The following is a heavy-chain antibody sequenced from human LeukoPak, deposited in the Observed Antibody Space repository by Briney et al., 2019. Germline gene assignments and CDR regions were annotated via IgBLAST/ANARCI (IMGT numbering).Heavy chain of an antibody. V-gene: IGHV3-53*01. CDR3: ARGAKLDYWYFDL. Sequence: GGSLRLSCAASGFTVSSNYMSWVRQAPGKGLEWVSVIYSGGSTYYADSVKGRFTISRDNSKNTLYLQMNSLRAEDTAVYYCARGAKLDYWYFDLWGRGTLVTVSS. D-gene: IGHD1-1*01. J-gene: IGHJ2*01. CDR1: GFTVSSNY. CDR2: IYSGGST.